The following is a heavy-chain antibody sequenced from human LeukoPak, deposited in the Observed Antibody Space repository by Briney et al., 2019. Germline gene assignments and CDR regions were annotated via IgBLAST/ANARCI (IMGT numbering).Heavy chain of an antibody. CDR3: ARAVPHFDY. J-gene: IGHJ4*02. CDR2: SRGKIFGETT. V-gene: IGHV3-49*04. CDR1: GFTFGAYY. Sequence: GGSLRLSCTTSGFTFGAYYVSWVSQAPGKGMEWVGLSRGKIFGETTEYAASVKGRFTFSRDDSKSIAYLQMNSMKTEDTAVYYCARAVPHFDYWGQGTLVTVSS.